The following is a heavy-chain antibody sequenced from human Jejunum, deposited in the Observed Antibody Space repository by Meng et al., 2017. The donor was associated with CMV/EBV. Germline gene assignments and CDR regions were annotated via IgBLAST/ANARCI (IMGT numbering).Heavy chain of an antibody. V-gene: IGHV3-21*01. D-gene: IGHD3-10*01. Sequence: CAAAGFNFSHYSMNWVRQAPGKGLEWLSPISTTSSYTSYADSVKGRFTISRDNAKNSVYLQMNSLGSEDTAVYYCARGRWEVYGISDYWGHGTLVTVSS. J-gene: IGHJ4*01. CDR3: ARGRWEVYGISDY. CDR1: GFNFSHYS. CDR2: ISTTSSYT.